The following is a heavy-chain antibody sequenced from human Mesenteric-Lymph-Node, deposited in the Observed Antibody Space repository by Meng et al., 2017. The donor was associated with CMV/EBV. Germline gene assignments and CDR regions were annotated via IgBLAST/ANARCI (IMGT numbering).Heavy chain of an antibody. Sequence: ASVKVSCKASGYTFTGYYMHWVRQAPGQGLEWMGWINPNSGGTNYAQKFQGRVTMTRDTSISTAYMELSRLRSDDTAGYSCAGDLVVIITGDPYYYYGMDVWGQGTTVTVSS. J-gene: IGHJ6*02. V-gene: IGHV1-2*02. CDR1: GYTFTGYY. CDR3: AGDLVVIITGDPYYYYGMDV. CDR2: INPNSGGT. D-gene: IGHD7-27*01.